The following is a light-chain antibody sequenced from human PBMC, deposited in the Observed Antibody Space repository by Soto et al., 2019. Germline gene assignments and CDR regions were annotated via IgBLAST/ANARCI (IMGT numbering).Light chain of an antibody. Sequence: EIVMTQSPATLSVSPGERATLSSSASQSVSSNLAWYQQKPGQAPRVLIYGASTRATGIPARFSGSWSGTEFTLTISSLQSEDFAVYYCQQYNNWYTFGQGTKVDIK. CDR2: GAS. J-gene: IGKJ2*01. V-gene: IGKV3-15*01. CDR1: QSVSSN. CDR3: QQYNNWYT.